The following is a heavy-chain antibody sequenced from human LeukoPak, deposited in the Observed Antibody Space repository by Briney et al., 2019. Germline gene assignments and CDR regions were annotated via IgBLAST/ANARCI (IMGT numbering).Heavy chain of an antibody. Sequence: SETLSLTCAVSGGSISSSNWWNWVRQPPEKGLEWIGEVYHSGSTNYNPSLKSRVTISVDKSKNQFSLRLSSVTAADTAVYYCARVTGSGFIDYWGQGTLVTVSS. J-gene: IGHJ4*02. CDR1: GGSISSSNW. V-gene: IGHV4-4*02. D-gene: IGHD6-19*01. CDR2: VYHSGST. CDR3: ARVTGSGFIDY.